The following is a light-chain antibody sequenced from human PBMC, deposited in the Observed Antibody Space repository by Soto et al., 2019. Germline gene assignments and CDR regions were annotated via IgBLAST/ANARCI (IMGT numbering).Light chain of an antibody. CDR1: SSDVGGYNY. CDR2: DVS. Sequence: QSVLTQPRSVSGSPGQSVTISCTGTSSDVGGYNYVSWYQQHPGKAPKLMIYDVSKRPSGVPDRVSGSKCGNTASLTISGRQAEDEADYYCCSYAGSYTLVFGGGTKLTVL. CDR3: CSYAGSYTLV. V-gene: IGLV2-11*01. J-gene: IGLJ3*02.